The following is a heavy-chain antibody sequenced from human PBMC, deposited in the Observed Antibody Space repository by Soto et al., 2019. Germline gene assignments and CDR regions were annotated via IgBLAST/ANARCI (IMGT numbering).Heavy chain of an antibody. CDR2: INHSGST. CDR3: ARARNIVTYGMDV. D-gene: IGHD2-15*01. Sequence: NPSETLSLTCAVYGGSFSGYYWSWIRQPPGKGLEWIGEINHSGSTNYNPSLKSRVTISVDTSKNQFSLKLSSVTAADTAVYYCARARNIVTYGMDVWGQGTTVTVSS. CDR1: GGSFSGYY. V-gene: IGHV4-34*01. J-gene: IGHJ6*02.